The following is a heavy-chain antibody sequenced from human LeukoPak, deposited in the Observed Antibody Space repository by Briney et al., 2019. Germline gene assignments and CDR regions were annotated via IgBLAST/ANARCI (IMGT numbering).Heavy chain of an antibody. J-gene: IGHJ1*01. CDR2: ISSNGGTT. D-gene: IGHD5-12*01. CDR1: GFSFDAYT. CDR3: AKVGVIVATGLALRQYFQH. Sequence: GGSLRLSCAASGFSFDAYTMHWVRQAPGKGLEYVSAISSNGGTTYYANSVKGRFTISRDNSKNTLYLQMNSLRAEDTAVYYCAKVGVIVATGLALRQYFQHWGQGTLVTVSS. V-gene: IGHV3-64*01.